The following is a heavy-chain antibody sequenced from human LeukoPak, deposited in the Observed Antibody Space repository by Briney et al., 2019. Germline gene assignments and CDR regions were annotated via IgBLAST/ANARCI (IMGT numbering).Heavy chain of an antibody. V-gene: IGHV4-59*11. CDR2: IYYSGST. CDR3: ARSSIESSGVEIDY. Sequence: PSETLSLTCTVSVGSISSHYWSWIRQPPGKGLEWIGYIYYSGSTNYNPSLKSRVTISVDTSKNQFSLKLSSVTAADTAVYYCARSSIESSGVEIDYWGQGTLVTVSS. CDR1: VGSISSHY. J-gene: IGHJ4*02. D-gene: IGHD5-24*01.